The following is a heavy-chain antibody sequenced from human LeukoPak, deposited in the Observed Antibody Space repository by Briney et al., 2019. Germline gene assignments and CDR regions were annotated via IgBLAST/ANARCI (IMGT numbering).Heavy chain of an antibody. CDR3: ARVNSSSWYREDNWFNL. V-gene: IGHV4-39*07. CDR1: GGSISSSSYY. J-gene: IGHJ5*02. CDR2: IYYSGST. Sequence: PSETLPLTCTVSGGSISSSSYYWGWIRQPPGKGLEWIGSIYYSGSTYYNPSLKSRVTTSVDTSKNQFSLKLSSVTAADTAVYYCARVNSSSWYREDNWFNLWGQGTLVTVSS. D-gene: IGHD6-13*01.